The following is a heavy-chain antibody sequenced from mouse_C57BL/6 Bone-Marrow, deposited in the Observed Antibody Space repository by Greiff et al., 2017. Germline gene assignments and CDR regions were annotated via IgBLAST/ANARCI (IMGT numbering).Heavy chain of an antibody. D-gene: IGHD2-4*01. V-gene: IGHV1-19*01. CDR2: INPYNGGT. CDR3: ARAIYYEYEAWFAY. Sequence: VQLQQSGPVLVKPGASVKMSCKASGYTFTDYYMNWVKQSHGKSLEWIGVINPYNGGTSYNQKFKGKATLTVDKSSSTAYMELNSLSSEDSAVYYCARAIYYEYEAWFAYWGQGTLVTVSA. CDR1: GYTFTDYY. J-gene: IGHJ3*01.